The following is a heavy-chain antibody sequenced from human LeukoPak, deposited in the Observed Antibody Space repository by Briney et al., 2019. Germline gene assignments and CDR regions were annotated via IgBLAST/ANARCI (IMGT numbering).Heavy chain of an antibody. CDR1: GYTFTTYN. J-gene: IGHJ6*03. V-gene: IGHV1-18*01. CDR3: ASLPRVAATLLAPFYFMDV. Sequence: ASVKASCKASGYTFTTYNINWVRQAPGQGLEWMGWISGYNGNTNYAQKLQGRVTMTTDTSTSTAYMELSSLKSDDTAVYYCASLPRVAATLLAPFYFMDVWGKGTTVTISS. D-gene: IGHD2-15*01. CDR2: ISGYNGNT.